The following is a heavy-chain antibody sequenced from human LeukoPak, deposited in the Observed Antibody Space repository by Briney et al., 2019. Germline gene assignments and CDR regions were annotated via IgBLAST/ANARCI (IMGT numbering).Heavy chain of an antibody. CDR1: GYTFTMFY. CDR2: INPSDGVT. J-gene: IGHJ6*02. D-gene: IGHD3-10*01. Sequence: GASVKVSCKASGYTFTMFYIHWVRQAPGQGLEWMGMINPSDGVTTYTQRFQGRLTMTRDMSTTTVYMDLRSLRSEDTAVYYCARGRLVRGVIRSYYGMDVWGQGTTVTVSS. V-gene: IGHV1-46*01. CDR3: ARGRLVRGVIRSYYGMDV.